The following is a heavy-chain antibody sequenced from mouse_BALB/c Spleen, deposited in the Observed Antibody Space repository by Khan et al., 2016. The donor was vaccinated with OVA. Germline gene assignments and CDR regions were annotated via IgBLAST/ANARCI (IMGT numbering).Heavy chain of an antibody. V-gene: IGHV1-9*01. CDR1: GYTFSNYW. Sequence: QVQLQQSGAELMKPGASVKISCKATGYTFSNYWIEWVKQRPGHGLEWIGAILPGGANTNYNEKFKGKATFTADSSSNTAYMQLSSLTSEDSAVYYCTRGFRDWGQGTLVTVSA. D-gene: IGHD3-2*02. CDR3: TRGFRD. CDR2: ILPGGANT. J-gene: IGHJ3*01.